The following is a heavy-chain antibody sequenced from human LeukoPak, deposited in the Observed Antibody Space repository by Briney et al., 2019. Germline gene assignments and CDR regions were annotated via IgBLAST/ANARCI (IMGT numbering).Heavy chain of an antibody. CDR1: GDSISSYS. CDR2: IYYSGST. D-gene: IGHD6-19*01. J-gene: IGHJ4*02. Sequence: PSETLSLTCTVSGDSISSYSWNWIRQPPGKGLEWIGYIYYSGSTNYNSSLKSRVTISVDTSKNQFSLKLNSVTAADTAVYYCATFGASSGWSGFDYWGQGTLVTVSS. CDR3: ATFGASSGWSGFDY. V-gene: IGHV4-59*01.